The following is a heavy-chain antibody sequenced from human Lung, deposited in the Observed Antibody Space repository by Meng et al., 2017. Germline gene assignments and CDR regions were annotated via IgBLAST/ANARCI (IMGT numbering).Heavy chain of an antibody. J-gene: IGHJ4*02. CDR1: DYIFTGYG. V-gene: IGHV1-18*01. Sequence: HVQLLQSGAEVKQPGAALKVSCKASDYIFTGYGVCWVRQAPGQGLEWMAWLGAHPGDTSFAPKFLGRVTVTADTATATAYMELRSLRSDDTAVYYCARGTPGRSYCDYWGRGTLVTVSS. CDR2: LGAHPGDT. D-gene: IGHD3-10*01. CDR3: ARGTPGRSYCDY.